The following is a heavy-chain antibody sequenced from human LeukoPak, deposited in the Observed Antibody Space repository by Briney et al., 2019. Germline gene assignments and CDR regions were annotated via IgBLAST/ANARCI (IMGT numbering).Heavy chain of an antibody. V-gene: IGHV1-69*01. CDR2: IIPIFGTA. D-gene: IGHD5-18*01. CDR1: GFTFSSYA. J-gene: IGHJ4*02. CDR3: ARGGVDTAMVLPDFDY. Sequence: GGSLRLSCAASGFTFSSYAISWVRQAPGQGLEWMGGIIPIFGTANYAQKFQGRVTITADESTSTAYMELSSLRSEDTAVYYCARGGVDTAMVLPDFDYWGQGTLVTVSS.